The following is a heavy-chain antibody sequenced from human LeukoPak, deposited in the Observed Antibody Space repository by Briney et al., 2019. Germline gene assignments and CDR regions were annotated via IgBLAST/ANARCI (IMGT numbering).Heavy chain of an antibody. CDR2: IIGKAYGGTT. J-gene: IGHJ4*02. CDR1: GFSFEAYD. D-gene: IGHD5-12*01. CDR3: LRAPRTLSRVAYFDS. Sequence: PGGSLSLSCTASGFSFEAYDMYWVRQSPGAVRRWVAFIIGKAYGGTTEYSASVKGRFTISRDASKTHAHLTMHSLKTENTAVYYGLRAPRTLSRVAYFDSWSQGALVTASS. V-gene: IGHV3-49*04.